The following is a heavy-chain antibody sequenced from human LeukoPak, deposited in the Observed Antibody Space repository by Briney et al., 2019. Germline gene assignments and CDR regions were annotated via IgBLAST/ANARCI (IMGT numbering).Heavy chain of an antibody. Sequence: GGSLRLSCAASGFTFSSYAMHWVRQAPGKGLEGVAVISYDGSNKYYADSVKGRFTISRDNSKNTLYLQMNSLRAEDTAVYYCARDWGTYYDFWSGYYGEYFDYWGQGTLVTVSS. D-gene: IGHD3-3*01. J-gene: IGHJ4*02. CDR1: GFTFSSYA. V-gene: IGHV3-30-3*01. CDR3: ARDWGTYYDFWSGYYGEYFDY. CDR2: ISYDGSNK.